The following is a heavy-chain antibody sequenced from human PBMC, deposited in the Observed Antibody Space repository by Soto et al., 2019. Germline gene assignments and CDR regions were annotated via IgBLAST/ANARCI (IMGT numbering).Heavy chain of an antibody. V-gene: IGHV4-30-4*01. CDR2: IYYSGST. J-gene: IGHJ4*02. CDR1: GGSISSGDYY. CDR3: ARYSVVAATEYYFDY. Sequence: SETLSLTCTVSGGSISSGDYYWSWIRQPPGKGLEWIGYIYYSGSTYYNPSLKSRVTISVDTSKNRFSLKLSSVTAADTAVYYCARYSVVAATEYYFDYWGQGTLVTVSS. D-gene: IGHD2-15*01.